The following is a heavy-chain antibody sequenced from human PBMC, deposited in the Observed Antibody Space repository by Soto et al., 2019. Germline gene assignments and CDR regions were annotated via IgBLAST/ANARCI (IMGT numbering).Heavy chain of an antibody. V-gene: IGHV3-30*18. Sequence: QVQLVESGGGVVQPGTSLRLSCAASGFTFGNYGMHWFRQPPGKGLEWMSSILYDGSDKYYADSVKGRFTIYRDDSKNTVYLQMDSLRPDDTAVYYCAKWGEVSHNPGGNYYCGMDVWGQGTTVTVSS. D-gene: IGHD3-16*01. CDR3: AKWGEVSHNPGGNYYCGMDV. J-gene: IGHJ6*02. CDR2: ILYDGSDK. CDR1: GFTFGNYG.